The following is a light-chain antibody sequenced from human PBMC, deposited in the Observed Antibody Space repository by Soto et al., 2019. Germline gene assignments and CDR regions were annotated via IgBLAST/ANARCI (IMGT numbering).Light chain of an antibody. CDR3: QQYDSSPLT. V-gene: IGKV3-20*01. CDR1: QSVSSNF. Sequence: EIVLTQSPGTLSLSPGERATLSCRASQSVSSNFLAWYQQKPGQAPRLLIYGASSRATGIPDRFSGSGSGKDFTLSINRLEPEDFAVYYCQQYDSSPLTFGGGTKVEIK. J-gene: IGKJ4*01. CDR2: GAS.